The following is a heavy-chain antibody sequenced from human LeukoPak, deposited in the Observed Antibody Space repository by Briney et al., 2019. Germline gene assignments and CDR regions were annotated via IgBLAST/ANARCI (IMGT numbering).Heavy chain of an antibody. CDR2: INPNSGGT. J-gene: IGHJ6*02. V-gene: IGHV1-2*02. CDR1: GYTFTGYY. Sequence: ASVKVSCKASGYTFTGYYMHWVRQAPGQGLEWMGWINPNSGGTNYAQKFQGRVTMTRDTSISTAYMELSRLRSDDTGVYYCAREPLTPTSGYGWIVYPGSYYYGMDVWGQGTTVTVSS. D-gene: IGHD5-12*01. CDR3: AREPLTPTSGYGWIVYPGSYYYGMDV.